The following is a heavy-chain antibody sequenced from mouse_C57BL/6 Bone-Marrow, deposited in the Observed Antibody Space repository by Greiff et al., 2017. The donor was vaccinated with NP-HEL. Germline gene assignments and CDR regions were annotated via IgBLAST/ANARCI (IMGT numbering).Heavy chain of an antibody. CDR3: TGGYDYDVDY. D-gene: IGHD2-4*01. CDR1: GFNIKDDY. Sequence: EVQLQQSGAELVRPGASVKLSCTASGFNIKDDYMHWVKQRPEQGLEWIGWIDPENGDTEYASKFQGKATITADTSSNTAYLQLSSLTSEDTAVYYCTGGYDYDVDYWGQGTTLTVSS. V-gene: IGHV14-4*01. J-gene: IGHJ2*01. CDR2: IDPENGDT.